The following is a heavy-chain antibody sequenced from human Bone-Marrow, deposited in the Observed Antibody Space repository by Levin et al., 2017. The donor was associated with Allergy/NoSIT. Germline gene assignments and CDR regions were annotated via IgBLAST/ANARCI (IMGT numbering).Heavy chain of an antibody. CDR1: GLSFSNHW. V-gene: IGHV3-7*04. CDR3: VMDEPKLDLNY. J-gene: IGHJ4*02. D-gene: IGHD3-9*01. Sequence: PGGSLRLSCTVSGLSFSNHWMAWVRQAPGRGLEFVANINQDGSDRHYVDSTRGRFTISRDNARKSLFLQMNSLRDEDTGVYYCVMDEPKLDLNYWGQGTLVTVAS. CDR2: INQDGSDR.